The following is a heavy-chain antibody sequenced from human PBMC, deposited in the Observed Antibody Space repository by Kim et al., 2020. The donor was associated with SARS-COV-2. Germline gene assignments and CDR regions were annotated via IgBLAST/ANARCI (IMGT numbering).Heavy chain of an antibody. D-gene: IGHD6-19*01. J-gene: IGHJ4*02. CDR1: GFTFSSYA. Sequence: LSLTCAASGFTFSSYAMSWVRQAPGKGLEWVSAISGSGGSTYYADSVKGRFTISRDNSKNTLYLQMNSLRAEDTAVYYCAKDGSSGWDNFDYWGQGTLVTVSS. V-gene: IGHV3-23*01. CDR2: ISGSGGST. CDR3: AKDGSSGWDNFDY.